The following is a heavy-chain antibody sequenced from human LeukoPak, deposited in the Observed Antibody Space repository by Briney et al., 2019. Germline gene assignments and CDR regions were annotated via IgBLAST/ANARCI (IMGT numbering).Heavy chain of an antibody. J-gene: IGHJ4*02. CDR2: IVVGSGNT. CDR3: AADSSGWYGPFDY. Sequence: SVKVSCKASGFTFTSSAMQWVRQARGQRLEWIGWIVVGSGNTNYAQKFQERVTITRDMSTSTAYMELSSLRSEDTAVYYCAADSSGWYGPFDYWGQGTLATVSS. V-gene: IGHV1-58*02. D-gene: IGHD6-19*01. CDR1: GFTFTSSA.